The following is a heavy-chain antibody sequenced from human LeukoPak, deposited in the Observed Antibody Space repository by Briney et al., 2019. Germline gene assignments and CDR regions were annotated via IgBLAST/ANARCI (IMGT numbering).Heavy chain of an antibody. CDR2: ISYGGST. CDR1: GGSISTYY. J-gene: IGHJ4*02. V-gene: IGHV4-59*01. D-gene: IGHD1-26*01. CDR3: ARDRSGSGFFDY. Sequence: SETLSLTCTVSGGSISTYYWNWIRQPPGKGLEWIGYISYGGSTKYNPSLKSRVTISVDTSKNQFSLRLSSVTAADSAVYYCARDRSGSGFFDYWGQGTLVTVSS.